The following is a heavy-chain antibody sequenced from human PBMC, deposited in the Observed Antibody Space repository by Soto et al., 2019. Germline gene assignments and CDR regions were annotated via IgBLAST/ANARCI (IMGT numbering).Heavy chain of an antibody. CDR2: INHSGST. D-gene: IGHD3-22*01. J-gene: IGHJ4*02. V-gene: IGHV4-39*07. CDR1: GGSISSGGYY. CDR3: ARGHYYYDSSGYYHPPDY. Sequence: SETLSLTCTVSGGSISSGGYYWSWIRQPPGKGLEWIGEINHSGSTNYNPSLKSRVTISVDTSKNQFSLKLSSVTAADTAVYYCARGHYYYDSSGYYHPPDYWGQGTLVTVSS.